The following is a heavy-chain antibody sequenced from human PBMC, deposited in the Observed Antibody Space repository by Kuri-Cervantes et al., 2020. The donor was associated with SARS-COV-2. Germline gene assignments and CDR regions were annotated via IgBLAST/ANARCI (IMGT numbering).Heavy chain of an antibody. J-gene: IGHJ6*02. D-gene: IGHD3-10*01. V-gene: IGHV3-7*01. CDR1: GFTFSSYA. Sequence: GGSLRLSCAASGFTFSSYAMSWVRQAPGKGLEWVAAIKADGGEMVYVDSAKGRFTISRDNAKNSVFLQMNSLRAEDTAVYYCARVPSITMVRGANSYGMDVWGQGTTVTVSS. CDR3: ARVPSITMVRGANSYGMDV. CDR2: IKADGGEM.